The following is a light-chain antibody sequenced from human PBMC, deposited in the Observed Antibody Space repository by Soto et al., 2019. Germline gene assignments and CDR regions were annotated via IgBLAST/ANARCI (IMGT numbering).Light chain of an antibody. CDR3: QQRHMWPIT. V-gene: IGKV3-11*01. CDR1: QSVRVL. J-gene: IGKJ5*01. CDR2: DAY. Sequence: EVVLTQSPVTPSLSPGERATLSCRASQSVRVLLAWYQQKPGQAPMLLIYDAYNRATGIPPRFSGSGSGTDFTLTISSLEPEDSAVYYCQQRHMWPITFGQGTRLEIK.